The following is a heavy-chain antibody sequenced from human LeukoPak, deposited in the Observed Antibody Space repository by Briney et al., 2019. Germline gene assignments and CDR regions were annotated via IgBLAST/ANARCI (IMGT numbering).Heavy chain of an antibody. J-gene: IGHJ4*02. CDR2: IYPGDSDT. CDR3: ARHRRSFVVVPAAPIDY. CDR1: GYSSTSYW. D-gene: IGHD2-2*01. Sequence: GESLKISCKGSGYSSTSYWIGWVRQMPGKGLEWMGIIYPGDSDTRYSPSFQGQVTISADKSISTAYLQWSSLKASDTAMYYCARHRRSFVVVPAAPIDYWGQGTLVTVSS. V-gene: IGHV5-51*01.